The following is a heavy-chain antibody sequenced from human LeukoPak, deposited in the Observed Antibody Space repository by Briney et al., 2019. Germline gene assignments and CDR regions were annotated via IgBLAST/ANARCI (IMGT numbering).Heavy chain of an antibody. J-gene: IGHJ6*03. CDR3: AKDGTLAVAGTMAAYMDV. V-gene: IGHV3-30*18. CDR1: GFTFSSYS. D-gene: IGHD6-19*01. Sequence: GGSLRLSCAASGFTFSSYSMNWVRQAPGKGLEWVAVISYDGSNKYYADSVKGRFTISRDNSKNSLYLQMNSLRTEDTALYYCAKDGTLAVAGTMAAYMDVWGKGTTVTISS. CDR2: ISYDGSNK.